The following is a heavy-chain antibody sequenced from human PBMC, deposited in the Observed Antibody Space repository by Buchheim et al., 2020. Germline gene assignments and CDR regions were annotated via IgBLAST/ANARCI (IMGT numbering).Heavy chain of an antibody. D-gene: IGHD3-10*01. CDR3: ARDDYGSGSYWVRYFDL. V-gene: IGHV3-11*01. Sequence: QVQLVESGGGLVKPGGSLRLSCAASGFTFSDYYMCWIRQAPGEGREWVSYISSSGSTTYYADSVKGRFTISRDNAKNSLSLLMNTLRAEDTAGYYCARDDYGSGSYWVRYFDLWGRGTL. CDR2: ISSSGSTT. CDR1: GFTFSDYY. J-gene: IGHJ2*01.